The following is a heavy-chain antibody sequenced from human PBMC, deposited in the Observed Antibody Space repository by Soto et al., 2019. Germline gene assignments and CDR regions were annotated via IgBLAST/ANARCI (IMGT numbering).Heavy chain of an antibody. V-gene: IGHV4-59*01. Sequence: SETLSLTCSVSGGSISSYYWSWIRQPPGKGLEWIGYINNSGSTNYNPSLKSRVTISGDTSKNQISLKLSSVTAADTAVYYCARVYFDWLLEPNWFDPWGQGTRVTVSS. CDR2: INNSGST. CDR3: ARVYFDWLLEPNWFDP. D-gene: IGHD3-9*01. J-gene: IGHJ5*02. CDR1: GGSISSYY.